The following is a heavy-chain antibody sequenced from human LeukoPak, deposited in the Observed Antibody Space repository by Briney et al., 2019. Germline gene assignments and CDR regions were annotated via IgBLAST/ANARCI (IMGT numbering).Heavy chain of an antibody. D-gene: IGHD6-19*01. CDR2: ISAYDGNT. J-gene: IGHJ4*02. CDR3: ARDRVIAVAGTDY. V-gene: IGHV1-18*01. CDR1: GYTFASYG. Sequence: ASVRVSCKASGYTFASYGISWVRQAPGQGLEWMGWISAYDGNTNYAQKLQGRVTMTTDTSTSTAYMELRSLRSDDTAVYYCARDRVIAVAGTDYWGQGTLVTVSS.